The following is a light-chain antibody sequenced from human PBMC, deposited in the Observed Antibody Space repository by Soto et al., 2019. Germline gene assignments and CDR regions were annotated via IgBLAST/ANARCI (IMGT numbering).Light chain of an antibody. Sequence: EIVLTQSPGTLSLSPGERATLSCRASQSVSSNDLAWYQRKPGQAPRLLIYGASSRATGIPNRFSGSGSGTDFTLSITRLEPEDFVVYYCQQYGSSPPTFGQGTKVEIK. CDR2: GAS. CDR1: QSVSSND. V-gene: IGKV3-20*01. CDR3: QQYGSSPPT. J-gene: IGKJ1*01.